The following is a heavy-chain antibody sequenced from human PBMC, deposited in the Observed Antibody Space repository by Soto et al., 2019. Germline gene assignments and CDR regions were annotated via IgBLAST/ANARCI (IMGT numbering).Heavy chain of an antibody. CDR1: GYTFTTYY. J-gene: IGHJ4*02. Sequence: VQLEQSGAEVKNPGASVKVSCKASGYTFTTYYMHWLRQARGQGLEWMGIITPSSGSTRYEQKFQDRVTMTRDTSTSTVYMELSSLRSEDTAVYYCATAVSTKTAPIDYWGQGTLVTVSS. CDR2: ITPSSGST. CDR3: ATAVSTKTAPIDY. V-gene: IGHV1-46*01. D-gene: IGHD4-17*01.